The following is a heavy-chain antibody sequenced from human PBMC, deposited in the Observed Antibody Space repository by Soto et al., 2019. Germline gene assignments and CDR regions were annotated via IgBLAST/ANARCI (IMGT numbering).Heavy chain of an antibody. V-gene: IGHV3-23*01. Sequence: GGSLRLSCAASGFTFSSYAMSWVRQAPGKVLEWVSAISGSGGSTYYADSVKGRFTISRDNSKNTLYLQMNSLRAEDTAVYYCAKEAASLVSHPYYFDYWGQGTLVTVSS. CDR3: AKEAASLVSHPYYFDY. J-gene: IGHJ4*02. CDR2: ISGSGGST. CDR1: GFTFSSYA. D-gene: IGHD6-13*01.